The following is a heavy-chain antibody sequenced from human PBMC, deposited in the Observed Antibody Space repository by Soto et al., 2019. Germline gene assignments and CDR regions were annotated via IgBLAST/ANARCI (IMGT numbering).Heavy chain of an antibody. CDR2: IYPVDSDT. D-gene: IGHD6-19*01. J-gene: IGHJ4*02. CDR3: ARQRYGSAWYAPDY. CDR1: GYSFTSYW. V-gene: IGHV5-51*01. Sequence: GESLKISCKSSGYSFTSYWIAWVRQMPGERLEWMGIIYPVDSDTRYSPSFQGQVTISVDKSISTAYLQWSSLKASDTAMYYCARQRYGSAWYAPDYWGQGTLVTVSS.